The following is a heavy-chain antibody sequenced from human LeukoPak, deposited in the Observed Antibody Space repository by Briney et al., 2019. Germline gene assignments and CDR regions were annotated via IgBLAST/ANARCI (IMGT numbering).Heavy chain of an antibody. CDR3: AKVDIVATIDAGRLVDY. CDR1: GFTFSSYG. V-gene: IGHV3-30*18. D-gene: IGHD5-12*01. J-gene: IGHJ4*02. Sequence: GRSLRLSCAASGFTFSSYGMQWFRQAPDKGLEWVAAISNDGSNKYYADSVKGRFTISRDNSKNTLYLQMNGLRAEDTAVYYCAKVDIVATIDAGRLVDYWGQGTLVTVSS. CDR2: ISNDGSNK.